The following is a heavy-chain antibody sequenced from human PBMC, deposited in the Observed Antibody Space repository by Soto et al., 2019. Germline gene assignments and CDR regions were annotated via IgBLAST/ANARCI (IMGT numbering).Heavy chain of an antibody. CDR2: ISGGGGSA. D-gene: IGHD6-13*01. J-gene: IGHJ4*02. Sequence: EVQLLESGGDLVQPGGSLRLSCAASAFTFSSYAMSWVRQAPGKGLEWVSTISGGGGSAYYAASVEGRFTISRDNSKNTLVLQMHTLRAEDTAVYYCAKAALYSSTWESGKGYLDYWGQGTLVTVSS. V-gene: IGHV3-23*01. CDR1: AFTFSSYA. CDR3: AKAALYSSTWESGKGYLDY.